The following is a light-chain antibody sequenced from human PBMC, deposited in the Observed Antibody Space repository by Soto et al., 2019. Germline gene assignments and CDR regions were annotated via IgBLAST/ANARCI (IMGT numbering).Light chain of an antibody. CDR3: QQRNIWPPVT. CDR2: GAF. CDR1: QSFGSS. V-gene: IGKV3-11*01. J-gene: IGKJ5*01. Sequence: EIVLTQSPCTLSLSPGERATLSCRSSQSFGSSLSWYQQKPGQAPRLLIYGAFNRATGIPARFSGSGSGTDFTLTISSLEPEDSAIYYCQQRNIWPPVTFGQGTRLEIK.